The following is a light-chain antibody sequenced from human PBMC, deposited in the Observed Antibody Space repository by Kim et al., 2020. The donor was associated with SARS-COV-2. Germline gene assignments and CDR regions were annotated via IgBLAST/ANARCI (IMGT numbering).Light chain of an antibody. V-gene: IGKV1-5*03. CDR2: KAS. CDR1: GGISGW. J-gene: IGKJ1*01. Sequence: VGEKGTIPCRASGGISGWLGRYQQNPGKAPKLLINKASSLQSGVPSRFSGSGSGTEFTLTISSLQSDDFATYYCQQYNTYPGTFGQGTKVDIK. CDR3: QQYNTYPGT.